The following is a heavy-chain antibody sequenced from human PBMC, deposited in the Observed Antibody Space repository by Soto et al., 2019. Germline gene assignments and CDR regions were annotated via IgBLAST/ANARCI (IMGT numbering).Heavy chain of an antibody. Sequence: SLRLSCAASGSTFSSYGMHWVRQAPVKGLEGVAVVSDDGRNKYYGDSVRGRFNISRDNSKNAVYLQMDCLRAEDTAVYFCSKQGDYDGLFHLWGQGTLGTVPQ. CDR1: GSTFSSYG. V-gene: IGHV3-30*18. D-gene: IGHD4-17*01. J-gene: IGHJ4*02. CDR3: SKQGDYDGLFHL. CDR2: VSDDGRNK.